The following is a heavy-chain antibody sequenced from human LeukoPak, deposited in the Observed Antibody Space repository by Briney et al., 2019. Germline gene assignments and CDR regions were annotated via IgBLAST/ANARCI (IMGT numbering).Heavy chain of an antibody. CDR3: ARGTSTAYFQLYFAS. V-gene: IGHV3-48*01. J-gene: IGHJ4*02. Sequence: GGSLRLSCAASGFTFSYYSMNWVRQAPGKGLEWVSYISDSSDTMYYADSVKGRFTISRDDSKNTLYLQMNSLRGEDTAVYYCARGTSTAYFQLYFASWGQGTLVTVSS. D-gene: IGHD3-9*01. CDR2: ISDSSDTM. CDR1: GFTFSYYS.